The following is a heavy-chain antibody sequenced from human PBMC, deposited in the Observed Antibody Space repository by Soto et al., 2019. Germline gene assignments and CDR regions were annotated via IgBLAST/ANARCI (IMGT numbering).Heavy chain of an antibody. CDR3: AKDMDLFIGVVPDATGSFDF. Sequence: GGSLRLSCATSGFNFKNYGMSWVRLAPGQGLEWVSAISGSGSETYYADSVKGRFTITRDNSKETLFLQMNSLRAEDTAIYYCAKDMDLFIGVVPDATGSFDFWGQSTLVTVSS. D-gene: IGHD3-3*01. CDR2: ISGSGSET. CDR1: GFNFKNYG. V-gene: IGHV3-23*01. J-gene: IGHJ4*02.